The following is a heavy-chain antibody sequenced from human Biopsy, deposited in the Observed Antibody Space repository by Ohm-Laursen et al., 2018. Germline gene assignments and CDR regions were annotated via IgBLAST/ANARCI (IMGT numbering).Heavy chain of an antibody. J-gene: IGHJ1*01. V-gene: IGHV1-69*06. CDR1: GGTFSNYG. CDR3: ATKLTGYFHH. D-gene: IGHD3-9*01. CDR2: NIPILGTG. Sequence: GASVKVSCKAPGGTFSNYGVNWVRQAPGQGLDWLGGNIPILGTGNYAQKFQDRVTVAADTSTSTATMELRSLRSDDTAVYYCATKLTGYFHHWGQGTLVIVSS.